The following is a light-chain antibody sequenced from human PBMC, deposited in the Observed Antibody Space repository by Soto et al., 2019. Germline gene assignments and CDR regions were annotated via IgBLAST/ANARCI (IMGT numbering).Light chain of an antibody. Sequence: EIVLTQSPGTLSLSPGERATLSCRASQSVSSYLAWYQQKPGQAPRLLIYDASNRATGIPARFSGSGSGTDFTLTISSLEPEDFAVYYCQQRSNWPRITFCQGTRLEI. CDR2: DAS. CDR3: QQRSNWPRIT. J-gene: IGKJ5*01. CDR1: QSVSSY. V-gene: IGKV3-11*01.